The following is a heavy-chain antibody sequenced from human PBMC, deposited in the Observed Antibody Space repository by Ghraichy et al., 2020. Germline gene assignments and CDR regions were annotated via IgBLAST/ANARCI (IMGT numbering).Heavy chain of an antibody. CDR2: FDPEDGET. Sequence: ASVKVSCKVSGYTLTELSMHWVRQAPGKGLEWMGGFDPEDGETIYAQKFQGRVTMTEDTSTDTAYMELSSLRSEDTAVYYCATVEDLAAAAHDAFDIWGQGTMVTVPS. D-gene: IGHD6-13*01. CDR3: ATVEDLAAAAHDAFDI. J-gene: IGHJ3*02. V-gene: IGHV1-24*01. CDR1: GYTLTELS.